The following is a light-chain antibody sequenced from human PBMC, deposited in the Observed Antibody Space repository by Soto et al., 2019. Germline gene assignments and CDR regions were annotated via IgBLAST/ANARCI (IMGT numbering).Light chain of an antibody. CDR3: SSYTSSAPFYV. CDR1: SSDVGSYNL. Sequence: QSALTQPASVSGSPGQSITISCTGTSSDVGSYNLVSWYQQHPGKAPKLMIYEVSKRPSGVSNRFSGSKSGDTASLTISGLQAEDDADYYCSSYTSSAPFYVFATGTKVTVL. CDR2: EVS. V-gene: IGLV2-14*02. J-gene: IGLJ1*01.